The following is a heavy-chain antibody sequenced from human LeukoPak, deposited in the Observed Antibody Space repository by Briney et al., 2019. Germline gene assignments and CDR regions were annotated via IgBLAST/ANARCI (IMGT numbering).Heavy chain of an antibody. V-gene: IGHV7-4-1*02. J-gene: IGHJ4*02. CDR1: GYTFTSYA. CDR3: ARDGEGIAAAGAFDY. Sequence: ASVKVSCKASGYTFTSYAMNWVRQAPGQGLEWMGWINTKTGNPTYAQGFTGRFVFSLDTSVSTAYPQISSLKAEDSAVYYCARDGEGIAAAGAFDYWGQGTLVTVSS. CDR2: INTKTGNP. D-gene: IGHD6-13*01.